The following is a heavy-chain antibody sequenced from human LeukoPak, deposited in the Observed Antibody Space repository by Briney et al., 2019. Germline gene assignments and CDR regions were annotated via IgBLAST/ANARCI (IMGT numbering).Heavy chain of an antibody. CDR3: ARDSLLPSAMGYYYMDV. CDR1: GGSISSGSYY. D-gene: IGHD2-2*01. CDR2: IYTSGST. J-gene: IGHJ6*03. V-gene: IGHV4-61*02. Sequence: SETLSLTCTVSGGSISSGSYYWSWIRQPAGKGLEWIGRIYTSGSTNHNPSLKSLVTISVDTSKNQFSLQLSSVTAADTALYYCARDSLLPSAMGYYYMDVWGKGTTVTVSS.